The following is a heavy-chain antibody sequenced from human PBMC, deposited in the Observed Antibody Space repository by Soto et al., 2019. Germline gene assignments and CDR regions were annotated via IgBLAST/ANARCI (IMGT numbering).Heavy chain of an antibody. V-gene: IGHV3-7*03. CDR3: SEISRGTPFDH. D-gene: IGHD1-7*01. CDR1: GFTFSTSW. CDR2: INPDGSAQ. J-gene: IGHJ5*02. Sequence: EVQLVESGGGLVQPGGSLRLSCAASGFTFSTSWVNWVRQAPGKGLEWVANINPDGSAQYYVDSVKGRFTISRDNTNNSLFLQINSLRAGDKAAYYFSEISRGTPFDHWGQGTLVTVSS.